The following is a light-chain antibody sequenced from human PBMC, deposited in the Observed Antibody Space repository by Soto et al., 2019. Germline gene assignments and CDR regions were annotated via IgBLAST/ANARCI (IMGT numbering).Light chain of an antibody. Sequence: IQLTQSPSSLSASVGDRVTITCRASQSISSWLAWYQQKPGKAPKLLIYKASTLKSGVPSRFSGSGSGTEFTLTISSLQPEDFATYYCLQHNSYPLTFGGGTKVDIK. CDR1: QSISSW. V-gene: IGKV1-5*03. CDR2: KAS. J-gene: IGKJ4*01. CDR3: LQHNSYPLT.